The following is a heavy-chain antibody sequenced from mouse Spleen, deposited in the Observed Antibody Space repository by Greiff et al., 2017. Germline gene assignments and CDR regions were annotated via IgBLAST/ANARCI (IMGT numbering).Heavy chain of an antibody. CDR3: EKQGGRRAWFAY. Sequence: EVKLMESGGGLVKPGGSLKLSCAASGFAFSSYDMSWVRQTPEKRLEWVAYISSGGGTIYYPDTVKGRFTISRDNAKNTLYLQMSSLKYEGATKYYCEKQGGRRAWFAYWGQGTLVTVSA. CDR1: GFAFSSYD. V-gene: IGHV5-12-1*01. CDR2: ISSGGGTI. J-gene: IGHJ3*01. D-gene: IGHD1-1*02.